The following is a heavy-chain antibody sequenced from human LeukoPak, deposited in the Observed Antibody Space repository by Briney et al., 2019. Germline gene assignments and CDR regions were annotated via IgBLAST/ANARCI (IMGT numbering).Heavy chain of an antibody. CDR3: ARGPPESSNSDY. Sequence: ASVKVSCKASGYTFTSYDINWVRQATGQGLEWMGWMNPNRANTGYAQKFQGRVTMTRNTSISTAYMELSSLRSEDTAVYYCARGPPESSNSDYWGKGTLVTVSS. V-gene: IGHV1-8*01. D-gene: IGHD6-13*01. CDR1: GYTFTSYD. CDR2: MNPNRANT. J-gene: IGHJ4*02.